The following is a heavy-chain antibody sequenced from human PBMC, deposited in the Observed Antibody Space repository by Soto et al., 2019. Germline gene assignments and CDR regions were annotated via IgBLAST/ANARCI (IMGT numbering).Heavy chain of an antibody. CDR2: IALDSTTR. CDR1: GLIFSNLW. D-gene: IGHD2-8*02. V-gene: IGHV3-7*01. CDR3: ATIKPGGYDYFDY. Sequence: EVQLVESGGDLVQPGGSLRLSCAASGLIFSNLWMTWVRHAPGKGLEWVANIALDSTTRVYVDSVKGRFTISRDNARNSLYLQMSSLRVEDTAVYYCATIKPGGYDYFDYWGQGTQVTVSS. J-gene: IGHJ4*02.